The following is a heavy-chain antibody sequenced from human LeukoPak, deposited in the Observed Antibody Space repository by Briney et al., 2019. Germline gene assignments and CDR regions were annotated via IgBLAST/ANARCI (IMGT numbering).Heavy chain of an antibody. CDR2: ISWNSGSI. Sequence: GGSLRLSCAASGFTFDDYAMHWVRQAPGKGLEWVSGISWNSGSIGYADSVKGRFTISRDNAKNSLYLQMNSLRAEDTALCYCGGRCSSTSCSRKGAFDIWGQGTMVTVSS. CDR3: GGRCSSTSCSRKGAFDI. D-gene: IGHD2-2*01. V-gene: IGHV3-9*01. J-gene: IGHJ3*02. CDR1: GFTFDDYA.